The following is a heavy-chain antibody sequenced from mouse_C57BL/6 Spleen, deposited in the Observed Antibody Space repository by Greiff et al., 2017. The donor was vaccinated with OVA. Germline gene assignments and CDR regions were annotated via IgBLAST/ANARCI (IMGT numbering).Heavy chain of an antibody. CDR2: IYPGSGNT. J-gene: IGHJ3*01. Sequence: QVQLQQSGAELVRPGASVKLSCKASGYTFTDYYINWVKQRPGQGLEWIARIYPGSGNTYYNEKFKGKATLTAEKSSSTAYMQLSSLTSEDSAVYFCARGGPWFAYWGQGTLVTVSA. V-gene: IGHV1-76*01. CDR3: ARGGPWFAY. D-gene: IGHD3-3*01. CDR1: GYTFTDYY.